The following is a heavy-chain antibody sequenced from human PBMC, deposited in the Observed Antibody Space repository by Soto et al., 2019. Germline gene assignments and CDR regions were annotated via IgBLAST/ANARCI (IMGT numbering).Heavy chain of an antibody. D-gene: IGHD1-26*01. Sequence: EVQLLESGGGLVQPGGSLRLSCAASGFTFSSYAMRWVRQAPVKGLEWVSAISGSGGSTYYADSMKGRFTISRDNSMNTLYLQMNSLRAEDTAVYYCARRGSGSYYDYWGQGTLVTVSS. CDR2: ISGSGGST. CDR1: GFTFSSYA. CDR3: ARRGSGSYYDY. J-gene: IGHJ4*02. V-gene: IGHV3-23*01.